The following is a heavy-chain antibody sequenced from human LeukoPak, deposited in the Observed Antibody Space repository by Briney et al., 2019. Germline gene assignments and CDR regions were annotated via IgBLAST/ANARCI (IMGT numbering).Heavy chain of an antibody. CDR3: ARVEGFDADYYYYMDV. V-gene: IGHV1-8*01. CDR1: GYTFTSYD. J-gene: IGHJ6*03. Sequence: ASVKVSCKASGYTFTSYDINWVRQATGQGLEWMGWMNPNSGNTGYAQKFQGRVTMTRNTSIGTAYMELSSLRSEDTAVYYRARVEGFDADYYYYMDVWGKGTTVTVSS. CDR2: MNPNSGNT. D-gene: IGHD3-10*01.